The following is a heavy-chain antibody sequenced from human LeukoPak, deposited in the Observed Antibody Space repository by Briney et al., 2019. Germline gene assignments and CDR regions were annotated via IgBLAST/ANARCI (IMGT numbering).Heavy chain of an antibody. Sequence: PSETLSLTCTVSGGSISSSSYYWGWIRQPPGKGLEWIGSIYYSGSTNYNPSLKSRVTISVDTSKNQFSLKLSSVTAADTAVYYCARFRKSIAARWFDPWGQGTLVTVSS. CDR1: GGSISSSSYY. CDR2: IYYSGST. CDR3: ARFRKSIAARWFDP. V-gene: IGHV4-39*07. J-gene: IGHJ5*02. D-gene: IGHD6-13*01.